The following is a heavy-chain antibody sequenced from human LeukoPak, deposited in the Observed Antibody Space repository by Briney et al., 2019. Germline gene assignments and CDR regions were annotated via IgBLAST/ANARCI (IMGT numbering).Heavy chain of an antibody. CDR2: IYYSGST. D-gene: IGHD2-15*01. J-gene: IGHJ4*02. CDR1: GGSISSYY. V-gene: IGHV4-59*01. CDR3: ARSVGYCSGGSCYAGIFDY. Sequence: SETLSLTCTVSGGSISSYYWSWIRQLPGKGLEWIGYIYYSGSTNYNPSLKSRVTISVDTSKNQFSLKLSSVTAADTAVYYCARSVGYCSGGSCYAGIFDYWGQGTLVTVSS.